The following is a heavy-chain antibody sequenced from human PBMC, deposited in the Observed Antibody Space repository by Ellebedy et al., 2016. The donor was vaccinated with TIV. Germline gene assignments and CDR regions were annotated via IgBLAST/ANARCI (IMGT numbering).Heavy chain of an antibody. D-gene: IGHD6-19*01. V-gene: IGHV4-30-4*01. CDR2: IFYSGNT. CDR1: GGSISSGDYY. J-gene: IGHJ4*02. CDR3: ARRSRDNGWYDY. Sequence: SETLSLTCTVSGGSISSGDYYWSWIRQPPGKGLEWIGYIFYSGNTYYNPSLKSRVTISVDTSKNQFSLKLSSVTAADTAVYSCARRSRDNGWYDYWGQGTLVTVSS.